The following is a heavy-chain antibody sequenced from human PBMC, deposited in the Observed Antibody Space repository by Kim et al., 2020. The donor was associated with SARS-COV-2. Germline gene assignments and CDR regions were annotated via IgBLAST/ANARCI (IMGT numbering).Heavy chain of an antibody. CDR2: ISGSGGST. CDR1: GFTFSSYA. J-gene: IGHJ4*02. V-gene: IGHV3-23*01. Sequence: GGSLRLSCAASGFTFSSYAMNWVRQAPGKGLEWVSTISGSGGSTYYADSVKGRFTISRDNSKNTLDLQMNSLRAEDTAVYYCAKGVDCSSTRCYPPPPAYFDYWGQGTLVTVSS. CDR3: AKGVDCSSTRCYPPPPAYFDY. D-gene: IGHD2-2*01.